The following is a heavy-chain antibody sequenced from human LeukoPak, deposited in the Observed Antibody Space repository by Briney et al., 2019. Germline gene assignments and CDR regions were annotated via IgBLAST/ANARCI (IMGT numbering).Heavy chain of an antibody. CDR1: GGSFSGYY. D-gene: IGHD3-10*01. CDR2: INHSGST. J-gene: IGHJ6*02. CDR3: ARVPVRITAMLVFPLYGMDV. V-gene: IGHV4-34*01. Sequence: SETLSLTCAVYGGSFSGYYWSWIRQPPGKGLEWIGEINHSGSTSYNSSLKSRLIISADTSKNQFSLRLSSVTAAVTAIYYCARVPVRITAMLVFPLYGMDVWGQGTTVTVSS.